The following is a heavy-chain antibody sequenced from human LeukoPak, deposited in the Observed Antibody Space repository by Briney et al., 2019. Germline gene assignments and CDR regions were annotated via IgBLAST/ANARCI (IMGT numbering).Heavy chain of an antibody. Sequence: GGSLRLSCAASGFTFNNYGMHWVRQAPGKGLEWLAFIRYDGSNTYYADSVKGRFTVSRDDSKNTLYLQMNSLRGDDTAVYYRAKDGTSYYYIYYWGQGTLVTVSS. CDR3: AKDGTSYYYIYY. V-gene: IGHV3-30*02. D-gene: IGHD2/OR15-2a*01. CDR2: IRYDGSNT. CDR1: GFTFNNYG. J-gene: IGHJ4*02.